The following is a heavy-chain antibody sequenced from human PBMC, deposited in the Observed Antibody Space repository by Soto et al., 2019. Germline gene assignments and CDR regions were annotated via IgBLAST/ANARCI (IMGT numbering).Heavy chain of an antibody. Sequence: GGSLRLSCAASGFTFSNAWMNWVRQAPGKGLEWVGRIKSKTDGGTTDYAAPVKGRFTISRDDSKNTLYLQMNSLKTEDTAVYYCTAGFSEYSGSYYPAEYFQHWGQGTLVTVSS. CDR2: IKSKTDGGTT. CDR1: GFTFSNAW. D-gene: IGHD1-26*01. V-gene: IGHV3-15*07. CDR3: TAGFSEYSGSYYPAEYFQH. J-gene: IGHJ1*01.